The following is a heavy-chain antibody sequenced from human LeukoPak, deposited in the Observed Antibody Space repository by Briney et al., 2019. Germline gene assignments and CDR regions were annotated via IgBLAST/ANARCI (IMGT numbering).Heavy chain of an antibody. CDR3: ARDSSGYGGSYYFDL. J-gene: IGHJ2*01. CDR2: IYYSGTT. CDR1: GGSISTYR. Sequence: PSETLSLTCTVSGGSISTYRWSWIRQPPGKGLEWIGYIYYSGTTKYNPSLKSRVTISVDTSKNQLSLKLSSVTAADTALYYCARDSSGYGGSYYFDLWGRGTLVTVSS. V-gene: IGHV4-59*01. D-gene: IGHD4-23*01.